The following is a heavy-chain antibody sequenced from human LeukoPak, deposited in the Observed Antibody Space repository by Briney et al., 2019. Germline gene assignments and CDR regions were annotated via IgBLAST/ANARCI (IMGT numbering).Heavy chain of an antibody. CDR2: IGKGGSEK. V-gene: IGHV3-30*04. D-gene: IGHD2-15*01. Sequence: PGRSLRLSCAASGFTFNTFAIHWVRQAPGKGLEWVAYIGKGGSEKYYADSVKGRFSISRDTSKNTMYLQLNSLRPEDTGIYYCTRDYSWAWDYWGQGTLVTVSS. J-gene: IGHJ4*02. CDR3: TRDYSWAWDY. CDR1: GFTFNTFA.